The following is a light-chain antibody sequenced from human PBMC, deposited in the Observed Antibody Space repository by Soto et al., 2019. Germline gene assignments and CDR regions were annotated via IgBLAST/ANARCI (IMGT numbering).Light chain of an antibody. V-gene: IGKV2-30*01. CDR1: QSLVSSDGNTY. CDR2: KVS. J-gene: IGKJ2*01. Sequence: DVVMTQSPLSLPVTLGKSASISCRSSQSLVSSDGNTYLNWYHQRPGQSPRLLLDKVSNRDSGVRDRFSGSGSGTAFTLEMSRVEAADVGVYYCVQATYWPYTFCQGTK. CDR3: VQATYWPYT.